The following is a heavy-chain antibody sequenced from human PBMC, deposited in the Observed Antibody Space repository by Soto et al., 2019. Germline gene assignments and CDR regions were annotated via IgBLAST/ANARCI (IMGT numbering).Heavy chain of an antibody. CDR1: GGSISSYY. Sequence: PSETLSLTCTVSGGSISSYYWSWIRQPPGKGLEWIGYIYYSGSTNYNPSLRSRVTISVDTSKNQFSLKLSSVTAADTAVYYCARGGLGYCSGGSCYAGYYYYGMDVWGQGTTVTVSS. CDR2: IYYSGST. CDR3: ARGGLGYCSGGSCYAGYYYYGMDV. V-gene: IGHV4-59*01. D-gene: IGHD2-15*01. J-gene: IGHJ6*02.